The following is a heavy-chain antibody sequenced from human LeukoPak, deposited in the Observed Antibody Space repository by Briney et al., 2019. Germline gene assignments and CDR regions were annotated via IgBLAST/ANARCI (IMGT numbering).Heavy chain of an antibody. CDR2: IYYSGST. D-gene: IGHD6-6*01. Sequence: SETLSLTCTVSGGSISSSSYYWGWIRQPPGKGLEWIGRIYYSGSTYYNPSLKSRVTISVDTSKNQFSLKLSSVTAADTAVYYCARVEAARRGFDYWGQGTLVTVSS. J-gene: IGHJ4*02. CDR1: GGSISSSSYY. CDR3: ARVEAARRGFDY. V-gene: IGHV4-39*01.